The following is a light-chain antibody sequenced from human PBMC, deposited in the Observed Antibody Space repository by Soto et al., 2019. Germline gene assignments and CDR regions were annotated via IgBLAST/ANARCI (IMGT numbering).Light chain of an antibody. CDR2: DAS. CDR3: QQYNSYSQT. J-gene: IGKJ1*01. V-gene: IGKV1-5*01. CDR1: QSISSW. Sequence: DIKMTHSPSTLSASVGDRVTITCRASQSISSWLAWYQQKPGKAPKLLIYDASSLESGVPSRFSGSGSGTEFTLTISSLQPDDFATYYCQQYNSYSQTFGHVTKV.